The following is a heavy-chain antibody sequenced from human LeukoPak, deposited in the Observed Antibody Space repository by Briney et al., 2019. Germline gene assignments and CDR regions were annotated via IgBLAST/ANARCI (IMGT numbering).Heavy chain of an antibody. CDR3: ARPRDSSWFFDY. CDR1: GGTFSSYA. J-gene: IGHJ4*02. CDR2: ISAYNGNT. Sequence: ASVKVSCKASGGTFSSYAISWVRQAPGQGLEWMGWISAYNGNTNYAQKLQGRVTMTTDTSTSTAYMELRSLRSDDTAVYYCARPRDSSWFFDYWGQGTLVTVSS. D-gene: IGHD6-13*01. V-gene: IGHV1-18*01.